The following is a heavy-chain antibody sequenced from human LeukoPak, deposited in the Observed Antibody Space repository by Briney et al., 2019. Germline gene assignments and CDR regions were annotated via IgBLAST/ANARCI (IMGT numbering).Heavy chain of an antibody. CDR3: AKRVVVVIKEYYFDY. CDR1: GFTFSSYA. J-gene: IGHJ4*02. V-gene: IGHV3-23*01. Sequence: PGGSLRLSCAASGFTFSSYAMSWVRQAPGKGLERVSAISGSGGSTYYADSVKGRFTISRDNSKNTLYLQMNSLRAEDTAVYYCAKRVVVVIKEYYFDYWGQGTLVTVSS. D-gene: IGHD3-22*01. CDR2: ISGSGGST.